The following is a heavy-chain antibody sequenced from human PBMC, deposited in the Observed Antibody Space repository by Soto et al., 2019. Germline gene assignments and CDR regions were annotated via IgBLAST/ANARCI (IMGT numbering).Heavy chain of an antibody. Sequence: SQTLSLTWAISWDSVSSNSAAWNWIRQSPSRGLESLGRKYYRSKWYNDYAVSVKSRITINPDTAKNHFSLQLNAVTPEDTAVYYCARGSYSSSYCYFDYWGQGILVTVSS. V-gene: IGHV6-1*01. J-gene: IGHJ4*02. D-gene: IGHD6-6*01. CDR3: ARGSYSSSYCYFDY. CDR1: WDSVSSNSAA. CDR2: KYYRSKWYN.